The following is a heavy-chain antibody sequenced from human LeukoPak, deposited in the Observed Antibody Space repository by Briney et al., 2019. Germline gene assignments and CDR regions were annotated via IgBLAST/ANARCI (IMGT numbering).Heavy chain of an antibody. D-gene: IGHD2-2*01. CDR3: ARGQSSANDRKGRTGLDS. CDR2: FVPGVGVS. J-gene: IGHJ4*02. CDR1: GGSFSTYP. V-gene: IGHV1-69*02. Sequence: SVKVSCKASGGSFSTYPITWVRQAPGHGLEWMGRFVPGVGVSTYAQRFKGRVTFTADASATTSFMEVASLKSDDTAVYYCARGQSSANDRKGRTGLDSWGQGTLVTVSS.